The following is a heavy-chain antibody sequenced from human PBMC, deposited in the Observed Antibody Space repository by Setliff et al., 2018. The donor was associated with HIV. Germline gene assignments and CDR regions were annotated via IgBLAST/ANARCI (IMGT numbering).Heavy chain of an antibody. Sequence: ASVKVSCKASKYTFTDYYMHWVQQAPGKGLEWMGRVDPEDDKTIYAEKFQGRVTMTTATSSDTAYLYLSSLRSEDTAVWYCVTGEGLRFWGQGTLVTVSS. CDR2: VDPEDDKT. V-gene: IGHV1-69-2*01. CDR1: KYTFTDYY. D-gene: IGHD2-15*01. J-gene: IGHJ4*02. CDR3: VTGEGLRF.